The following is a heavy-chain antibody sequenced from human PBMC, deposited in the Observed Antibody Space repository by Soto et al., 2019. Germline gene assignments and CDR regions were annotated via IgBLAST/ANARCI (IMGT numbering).Heavy chain of an antibody. D-gene: IGHD5-18*01. J-gene: IGHJ3*02. Sequence: GGSLRLSCAASGFTFNIYAMSWVRQTPGKGLEWVSTTSGGGGSTYYADSVKGRFIISRDNSKNTLYLQMNSLRAEDTAVYCCAKFKTSYDLRGDAFDMWGQGTMVTVSS. CDR2: TSGGGGST. V-gene: IGHV3-23*01. CDR1: GFTFNIYA. CDR3: AKFKTSYDLRGDAFDM.